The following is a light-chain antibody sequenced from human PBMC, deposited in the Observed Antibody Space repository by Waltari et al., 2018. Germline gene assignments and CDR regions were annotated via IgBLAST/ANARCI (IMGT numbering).Light chain of an antibody. Sequence: QSVLTQPPSASGTPGQRVTISCSGSSSNIGTYNVYWYQHLPGAAPKLLICLNNQRPSGVPDRFSASKSGTSASLAISGLQSEDEADYYCAAWDGSLNGVVFGGGTKLTVL. CDR3: AAWDGSLNGVV. CDR1: SSNIGTYN. J-gene: IGLJ2*01. CDR2: LNN. V-gene: IGLV1-44*01.